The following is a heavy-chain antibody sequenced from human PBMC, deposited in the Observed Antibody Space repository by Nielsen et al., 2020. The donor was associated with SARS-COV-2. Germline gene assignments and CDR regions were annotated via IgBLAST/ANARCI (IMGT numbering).Heavy chain of an antibody. J-gene: IGHJ6*02. CDR3: ASHYDSSGYYYVPPTQYGMDV. V-gene: IGHV3-48*04. Sequence: GGSLRLSCAASGFTFSSYSMNWVRQAPGKGLEWVSYISSSSSTIYYADSVKGRFTISRDNAKNSLYLQMNSLRAEDTAVYYCASHYDSSGYYYVPPTQYGMDVWGQGTTVTVSS. D-gene: IGHD3-22*01. CDR1: GFTFSSYS. CDR2: ISSSSSTI.